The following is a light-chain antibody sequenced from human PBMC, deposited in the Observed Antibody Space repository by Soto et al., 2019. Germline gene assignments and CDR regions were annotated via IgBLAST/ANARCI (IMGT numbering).Light chain of an antibody. CDR1: QTVSRN. Sequence: DIQMTQSPSSLSASAGDRVTISCRASQTVSRNLQWYQQKPGEGPTLPIFEASALSNGVPPRFSGSGSGTEFQLTISSLQSEDYAAYSCQQNYSFPRTFGQGTKVEIK. V-gene: IGKV1-39*01. CDR3: QQNYSFPRT. J-gene: IGKJ1*01. CDR2: EAS.